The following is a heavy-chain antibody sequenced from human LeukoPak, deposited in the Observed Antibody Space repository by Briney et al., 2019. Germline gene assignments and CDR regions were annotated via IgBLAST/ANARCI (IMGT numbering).Heavy chain of an antibody. CDR1: KFTFSTYL. V-gene: IGHV3-7*01. CDR3: ARDLDY. CDR2: IKQDGTEK. J-gene: IGHJ4*02. Sequence: GGSLRLSCAASKFTFSTYLMSWVRQAPGKGLEWVASIKQDGTEKYYVDSVRGRFTISRDNAKNSLYLQMNSLRAEDTGVYYCARDLDYWGQGTLVTVSS.